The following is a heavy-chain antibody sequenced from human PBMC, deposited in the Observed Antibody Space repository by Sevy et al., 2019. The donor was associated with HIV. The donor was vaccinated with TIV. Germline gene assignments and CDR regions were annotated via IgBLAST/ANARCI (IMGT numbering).Heavy chain of an antibody. V-gene: IGHV3-23*01. J-gene: IGHJ6*02. Sequence: GGSLRLSCAASGFTFSGYAMNWVRQAPGKGLEWVSAINGKGRRTHYADSVEGRFTISRDNSKNTLDLEMNSLRVEDTAVYYCAKTINSGGGVVPAANYYYYGLDVWGQGTTVTVSS. CDR1: GFTFSGYA. CDR2: INGKGRRT. CDR3: AKTINSGGGVVPAANYYYYGLDV. D-gene: IGHD2-2*01.